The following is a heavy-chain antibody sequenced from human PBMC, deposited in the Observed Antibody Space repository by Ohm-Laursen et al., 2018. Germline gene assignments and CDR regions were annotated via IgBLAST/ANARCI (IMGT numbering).Heavy chain of an antibody. J-gene: IGHJ6*02. CDR2: IIPMSGTA. CDR1: GGTFSIYA. Sequence: GSSVKVSCKASGGTFSIYAISWVRQAPGQGLEWMGGIIPMSGTANYAQNFQGRVTITADESTSTAYMELSSLRSEDTAVYYCARERGRYCSGGSCFYYYYGMDVWGQGTTVTVSS. V-gene: IGHV1-69*01. D-gene: IGHD2-15*01. CDR3: ARERGRYCSGGSCFYYYYGMDV.